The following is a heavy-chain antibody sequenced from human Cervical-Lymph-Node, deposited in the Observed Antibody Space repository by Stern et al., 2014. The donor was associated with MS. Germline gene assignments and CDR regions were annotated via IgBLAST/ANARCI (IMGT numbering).Heavy chain of an antibody. CDR1: GFTFSNYA. CDR2: IFNDGSSK. D-gene: IGHD3-10*01. J-gene: IGHJ4*02. V-gene: IGHV3-30-3*01. Sequence: VQLLESGGGVVQPGRSLRLSCAASGFTFSNYAMHWVRQAPGRGLDWVAVIFNDGSSKFYADSVKGRFTISRDNSKNTLYLQMNSLRAEDTAVYYCATEYRGSGDFEYWGQGTLVTVSS. CDR3: ATEYRGSGDFEY.